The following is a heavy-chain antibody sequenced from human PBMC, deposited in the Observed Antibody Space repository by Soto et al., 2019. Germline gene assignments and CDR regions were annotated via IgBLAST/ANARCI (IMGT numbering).Heavy chain of an antibody. V-gene: IGHV1-18*01. J-gene: IGHJ4*02. CDR1: GYTFTSYG. D-gene: IGHD3-16*01. CDR2: MRPYNGDT. CDR3: ARGGTDYFDH. Sequence: QVQLVQSGAEVKKPGASVKVSCKASGYTFTSYGVTWVRQAPGQGLEWMGWMRPYNGDTYYAQSLQGRVTMTTDTSTSTAYVELRGLRSDGTAVYYCARGGTDYFDHWGQGTLVTVSS.